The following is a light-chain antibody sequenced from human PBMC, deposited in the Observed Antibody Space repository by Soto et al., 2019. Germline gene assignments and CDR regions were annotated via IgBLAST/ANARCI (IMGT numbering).Light chain of an antibody. CDR2: EVT. CDR3: NSYTNSSAVV. CDR1: RDDIGAYDY. J-gene: IGLJ2*01. Sequence: HSALTQPASVSGSPGQSITISCAGTRDDIGAYDYVSWYQQHPGNAPKLLVYEVTNRPSGVSDRFSGSKSGNTASLTISGLQAEDEADYYCNSYTNSSAVVFGGGTKVTV. V-gene: IGLV2-14*01.